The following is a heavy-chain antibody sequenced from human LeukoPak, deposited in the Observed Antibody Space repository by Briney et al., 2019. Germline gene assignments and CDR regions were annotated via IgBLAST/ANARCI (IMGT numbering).Heavy chain of an antibody. D-gene: IGHD3-10*01. Sequence: GGSLGLSCAASGFTFRNYVIHWVRQAPGKGLEWVAVTSPDLNVKLYADSVKGRFTISRDNSRSTLYLQMNSLRPEDTAIYYCAREGYYGSGSPPSLYFGYWGQGTLVTVSS. V-gene: IGHV3-30-3*01. CDR2: TSPDLNVK. CDR1: GFTFRNYV. J-gene: IGHJ4*02. CDR3: AREGYYGSGSPPSLYFGY.